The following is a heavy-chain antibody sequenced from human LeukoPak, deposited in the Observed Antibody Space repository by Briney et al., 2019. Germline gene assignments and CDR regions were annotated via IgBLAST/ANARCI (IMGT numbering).Heavy chain of an antibody. V-gene: IGHV4-38-2*02. CDR3: ARARLWRSFDY. Sequence: SETLSLTCTVSGYSISSAYYWGCIRQPPGKGLEWIGTIYHSGITYYNPSLKSRVTISVDTSKNQFSLKLISVTAAETAVYSCARARLWRSFDYWGQGTLVTVSS. CDR1: GYSISSAYY. J-gene: IGHJ4*02. CDR2: IYHSGIT. D-gene: IGHD2-21*01.